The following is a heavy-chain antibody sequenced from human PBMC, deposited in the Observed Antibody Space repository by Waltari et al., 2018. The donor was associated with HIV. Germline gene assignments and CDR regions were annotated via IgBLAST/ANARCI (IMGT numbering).Heavy chain of an antibody. CDR1: RVKFTDFKSSDLG. Sequence: HVQLVQLGGGVVRPGNPGGPFCIASRVKFTDFKSSDLGLLWVRPAPGKGLEWVAFIRFDGKSTYYADSVKGRFTISRDNSKNTVNLLMDSLRIEDSAVYYCATDRGTWLRHGWFDPWGQGSLLTVSS. V-gene: IGHV3-30*02. J-gene: IGHJ5*02. CDR2: IRFDGKST. CDR3: ATDRGTWLRHGWFDP. D-gene: IGHD6-19*01.